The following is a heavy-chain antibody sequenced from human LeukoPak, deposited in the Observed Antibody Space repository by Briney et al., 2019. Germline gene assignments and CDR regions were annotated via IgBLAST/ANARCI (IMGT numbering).Heavy chain of an antibody. D-gene: IGHD6-13*01. CDR1: GGSISSGGYS. CDR2: IYYSGST. Sequence: PSQTLSLTCAVSGGSISSGGYSWSWIRQPPGKGLEWIGYIYYSGSTYYNPSLKSRVTISVDTSKNQFSLKLSSVTAADTAVYYCARGVYRGSSWPLNWFDPWGQGTLVTVSS. CDR3: ARGVYRGSSWPLNWFDP. V-gene: IGHV4-30-4*07. J-gene: IGHJ5*02.